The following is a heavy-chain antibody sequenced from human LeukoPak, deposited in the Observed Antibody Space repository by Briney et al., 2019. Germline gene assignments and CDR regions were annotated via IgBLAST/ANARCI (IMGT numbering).Heavy chain of an antibody. Sequence: SETLSLTCTVSGDSLSSQFWSWIRQPPGKGLEWIGYIYGSGSTNYDPSPKTRVTISEDTSKNHFSLILTSVTAADTAVYYCARNVGWYSHDSWGQGTLVTVSS. CDR3: ARNVGWYSHDS. V-gene: IGHV4-59*08. D-gene: IGHD6-19*01. CDR2: IYGSGST. J-gene: IGHJ4*02. CDR1: GDSLSSQF.